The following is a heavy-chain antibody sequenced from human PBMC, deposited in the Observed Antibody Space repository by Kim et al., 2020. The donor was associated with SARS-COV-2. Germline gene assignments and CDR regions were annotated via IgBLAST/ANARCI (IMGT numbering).Heavy chain of an antibody. Sequence: GGSLRLSCAASGFTFDDYAMHWVRQAPGKGLEWVSLISGDGGSTYYADSVKGRFTISRDNSKNSLYLQMNSLRTEDTALYYCAKDIEPRGLNHRYYYYGMDVWGQGTTVTVSS. CDR1: GFTFDDYA. D-gene: IGHD3-16*01. CDR2: ISGDGGST. CDR3: AKDIEPRGLNHRYYYYGMDV. V-gene: IGHV3-43*02. J-gene: IGHJ6*02.